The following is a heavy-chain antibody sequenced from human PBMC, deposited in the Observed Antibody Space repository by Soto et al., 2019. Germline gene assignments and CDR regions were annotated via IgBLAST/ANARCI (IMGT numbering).Heavy chain of an antibody. V-gene: IGHV4-59*01. J-gene: IGHJ6*02. D-gene: IGHD2-2*01. Sequence: ASETLSLTCAVSGGSISSYYWSWIRQPPGKGLEWIGNVHYTGSTNYNPSLQSRVTISVDTSKNKISLKLSSVTAADTAVYYCARDHVVVLPSNGMDVWGQGTTVTVSS. CDR3: ARDHVVVLPSNGMDV. CDR2: VHYTGST. CDR1: GGSISSYY.